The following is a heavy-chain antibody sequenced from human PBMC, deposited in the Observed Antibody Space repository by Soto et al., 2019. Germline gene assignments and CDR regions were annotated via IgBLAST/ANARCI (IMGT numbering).Heavy chain of an antibody. Sequence: GASVKVSCKASGYTFTSYDINWVRQATGQGLEWMGWMNPNSGNTGYAQKFQGRVTMTRNTSISTAYMELSSLRSEDTAVYYCARGNDVLRFLEWLSPNDYYYYYMDVWGKGTTVTVSS. CDR3: ARGNDVLRFLEWLSPNDYYYYYMDV. J-gene: IGHJ6*03. CDR2: MNPNSGNT. CDR1: GYTFTSYD. V-gene: IGHV1-8*01. D-gene: IGHD3-3*01.